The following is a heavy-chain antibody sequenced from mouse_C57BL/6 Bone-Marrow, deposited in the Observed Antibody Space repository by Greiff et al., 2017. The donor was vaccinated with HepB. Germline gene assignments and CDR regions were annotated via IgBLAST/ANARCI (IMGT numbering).Heavy chain of an antibody. CDR2: INPSSGYT. CDR1: GYTFTSYT. D-gene: IGHD2-2*01. CDR3: ALTMVTTFYYAMDY. V-gene: IGHV1-4*01. Sequence: QVQLQQSGAELARPGASVKMSCKASGYTFTSYTMHWVNQRPGQGLEWIGYINPSSGYTKYNQKFKDKATLTADKSSSTAYMQLSSLTSEDSAVYYCALTMVTTFYYAMDYWGQGTSVTVSS. J-gene: IGHJ4*01.